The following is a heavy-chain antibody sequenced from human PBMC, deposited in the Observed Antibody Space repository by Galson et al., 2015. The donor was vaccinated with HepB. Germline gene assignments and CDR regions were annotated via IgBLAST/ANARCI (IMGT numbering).Heavy chain of an antibody. CDR1: GFTFSSYS. V-gene: IGHV3-21*01. J-gene: IGHJ3*02. Sequence: SLRLSCAASGFTFSSYSMNWVRQAPGKGLEWVSSISSSSSYIYYADSVKGRFTISRDNAKNSLYLQMNSLRAEDTAVYYCARDRVVVAAARTVAPGHIWGQGTMVTVSS. CDR2: ISSSSSYI. D-gene: IGHD2-15*01. CDR3: ARDRVVVAAARTVAPGHI.